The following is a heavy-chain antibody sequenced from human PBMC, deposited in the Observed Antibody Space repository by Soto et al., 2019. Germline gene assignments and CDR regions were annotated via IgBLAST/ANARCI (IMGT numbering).Heavy chain of an antibody. D-gene: IGHD6-13*01. CDR2: VDSSGDTT. CDR1: GFTFTTHY. J-gene: IGHJ4*02. V-gene: IGHV3-64D*09. Sequence: TGGSLRLSCSASGFTFTTHYMYWVRQAPGKGLELVSGVDSSGDTTHYADSVKGRFTISRDNSKNTLYLQMSSLTADDTAVYLCVKADVPGTSWSRSFDCWGQGTVVTVSS. CDR3: VKADVPGTSWSRSFDC.